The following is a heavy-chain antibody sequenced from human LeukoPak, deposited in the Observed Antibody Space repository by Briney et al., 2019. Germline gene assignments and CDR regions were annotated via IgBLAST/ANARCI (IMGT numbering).Heavy chain of an antibody. V-gene: IGHV1-2*02. D-gene: IGHD3-16*01. J-gene: IGHJ4*02. CDR3: ATQRGSYLWGTDFDY. Sequence: ASVKASCKAFGYTFTGYYMHWVRQAPGQGLEWMGWINPNSGDTKYSQKFQGRVTMTRDTSISTAYMELSRLRSDDTAVYYCATQRGSYLWGTDFDYWGQGTLVTVSS. CDR2: INPNSGDT. CDR1: GYTFTGYY.